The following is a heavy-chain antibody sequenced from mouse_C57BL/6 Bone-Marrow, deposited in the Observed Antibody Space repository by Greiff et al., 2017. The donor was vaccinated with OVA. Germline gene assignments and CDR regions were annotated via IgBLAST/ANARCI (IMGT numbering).Heavy chain of an antibody. V-gene: IGHV1-18*01. CDR3: ARGVRVGNYFDY. Sequence: EVKLQQSGPELVKPGASVKIPCKASGYTFTDYNMDWVKQSHGKSLEWIGDINPNNGGTIYNQKFKGKATLTVDKSSSTAYMELRSLTSEDTAVYYCARGVRVGNYFDYWGQGTTLTVSS. CDR2: INPNNGGT. J-gene: IGHJ2*01. CDR1: GYTFTDYN.